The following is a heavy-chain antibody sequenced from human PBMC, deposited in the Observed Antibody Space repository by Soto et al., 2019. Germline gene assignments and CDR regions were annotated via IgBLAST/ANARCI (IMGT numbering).Heavy chain of an antibody. CDR3: AKDSVRGDQINPYYYYYYMDV. V-gene: IGHV3-30*18. CDR2: ISYDGSNK. J-gene: IGHJ6*03. D-gene: IGHD3-10*01. CDR1: GFTFSSYG. Sequence: GGSLRLSCAASGFTFSSYGMHWVRQAPGKGLEWVAVISYDGSNKYYADSVKGRFTISRDNSKNTLYLQMNSLRAEDTAVYYCAKDSVRGDQINPYYYYYYMDVWGKGTTVTVSS.